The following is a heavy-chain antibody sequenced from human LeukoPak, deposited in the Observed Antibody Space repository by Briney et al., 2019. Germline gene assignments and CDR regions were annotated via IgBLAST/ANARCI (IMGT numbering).Heavy chain of an antibody. CDR1: GGTFSSYA. CDR3: AREFSYYDFWSGIRKPFDY. D-gene: IGHD3-3*01. V-gene: IGHV1-46*01. Sequence: GASVKVSCKASGGTFSSYAISWVRQAPGQGLEWMGIINPSGGSTSYAQKFQGRVTMTRDMSTSTVYMELSSLRSEDTAVYYCAREFSYYDFWSGIRKPFDYWGQGTLVTVSS. J-gene: IGHJ4*02. CDR2: INPSGGST.